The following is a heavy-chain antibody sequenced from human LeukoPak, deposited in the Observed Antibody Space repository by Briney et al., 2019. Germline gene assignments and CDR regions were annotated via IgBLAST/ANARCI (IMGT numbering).Heavy chain of an antibody. Sequence: GRSLRLSCAASGFTYSHYGMQWGRQAPGKGLEWGAVIWSDATEKYYGDAVKGRFTISRDNSRNTLYLQMNSLRVEDTAVYYCAKDAQRGFDYSNSLEYWGQGTLVTVSS. CDR3: AKDAQRGFDYSNSLEY. J-gene: IGHJ4*02. CDR2: IWSDATEK. V-gene: IGHV3-33*06. D-gene: IGHD4-11*01. CDR1: GFTYSHYG.